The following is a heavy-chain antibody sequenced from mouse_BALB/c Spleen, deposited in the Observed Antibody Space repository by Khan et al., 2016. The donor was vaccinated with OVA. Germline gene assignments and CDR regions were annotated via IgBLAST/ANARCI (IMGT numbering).Heavy chain of an antibody. J-gene: IGHJ3*01. Sequence: VQLKESGGDLVKPGGSLKLSCAASGFSFSSYSMSWVRQTPDKRLEWVATISSGGDYSYYPDIVKGRFTISRDNAKNTLYLQMSILKSDDTAWYCCASHITGSCDYWGQGTLVTVSA. CDR2: ISSGGDYS. CDR1: GFSFSSYS. CDR3: ASHITGSCDY. D-gene: IGHD1-3*01. V-gene: IGHV5-6*01.